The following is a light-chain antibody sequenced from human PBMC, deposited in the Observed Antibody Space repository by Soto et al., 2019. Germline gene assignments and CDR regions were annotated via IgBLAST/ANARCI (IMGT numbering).Light chain of an antibody. CDR1: QGINHY. Sequence: DIQIAQSPSSQFASVGYRVPITCRASQGINHYLAWFQQKPGKVPKLLIYATSTLQSGVPSRFSGSGSGTDFTLTISSLQAEDVAVYYCQQYYSTITFGQGTRLEIK. CDR2: ATS. J-gene: IGKJ5*01. CDR3: QQYYSTIT. V-gene: IGKV1-27*01.